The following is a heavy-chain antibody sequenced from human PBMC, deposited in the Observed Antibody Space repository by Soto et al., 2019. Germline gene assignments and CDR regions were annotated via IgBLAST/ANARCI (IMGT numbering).Heavy chain of an antibody. CDR2: INHSGST. CDR1: GGSFSGYY. J-gene: IGHJ5*02. Sequence: LSLTCAVYGGSFSGYYWSWIRQPPGKGLEWIGEINHSGSTNYNPSLKSRVTISVDTPKNQFSLKLSSVTAADTAVYYCARVLRFLEWFVWFDPWGQGTLVTVSS. D-gene: IGHD3-3*01. CDR3: ARVLRFLEWFVWFDP. V-gene: IGHV4-34*01.